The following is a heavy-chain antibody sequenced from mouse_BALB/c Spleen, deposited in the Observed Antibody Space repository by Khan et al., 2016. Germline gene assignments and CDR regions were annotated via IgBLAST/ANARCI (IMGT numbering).Heavy chain of an antibody. V-gene: IGHV1S137*01. Sequence: QVQLKQSGAELVRPGVSVKISCKGSGYTFTDYAMHWVKQSHAKNLEWIGVISTYYGDTSYNQKFEGKATMTVDKSSSTAYMELARLTSEDSAIYDCAREGLNYDYAMDYWGQGTSVTVSS. J-gene: IGHJ4*01. CDR1: GYTFTDYA. D-gene: IGHD2-1*01. CDR2: ISTYYGDT. CDR3: AREGLNYDYAMDY.